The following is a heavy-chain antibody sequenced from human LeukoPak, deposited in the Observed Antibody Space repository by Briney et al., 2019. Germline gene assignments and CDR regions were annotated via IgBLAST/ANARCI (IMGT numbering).Heavy chain of an antibody. CDR2: ISGSGDNM. Sequence: GGSLRLSCAASGFTVGSNHMNWVRQAPGKGLEWVSSISGSGDNMDYADSVKGRFTISRDNSENTLYLQMNSLRGEDTAVYYCARDGYSGSYYRLYYFFMDVWGKGTTVTVSS. J-gene: IGHJ6*03. V-gene: IGHV3-23*01. D-gene: IGHD1-26*01. CDR3: ARDGYSGSYYRLYYFFMDV. CDR1: GFTVGSNH.